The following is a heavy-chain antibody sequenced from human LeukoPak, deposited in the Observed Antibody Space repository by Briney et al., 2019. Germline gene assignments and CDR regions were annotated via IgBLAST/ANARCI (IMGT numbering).Heavy chain of an antibody. CDR2: INHSGST. J-gene: IGHJ3*02. CDR3: ARFTSGGSYYPHDAFDI. Sequence: PSETLSLTCAVYGGSFSGYYWSWIRQPPGKGLEWVGEINHSGSTNYNPSLKSRVTISVDTSKNQFSLKLSSVTAADTAVYYCARFTSGGSYYPHDAFDIWGQGTMVTVSS. CDR1: GGSFSGYY. D-gene: IGHD1-26*01. V-gene: IGHV4-34*01.